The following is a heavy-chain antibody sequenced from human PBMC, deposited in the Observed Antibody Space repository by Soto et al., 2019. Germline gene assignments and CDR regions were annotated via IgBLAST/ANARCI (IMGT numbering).Heavy chain of an antibody. D-gene: IGHD6-19*01. CDR1: GFTFSTSW. Sequence: EVQLVESGGGLVQPGGSLRLSCAASGFTFSTSWMHWVRQAAGKGLVWVSRINSDASTTNYADSVKGRFTISRDNAKNTLYLPMDSLTAEDTAVYYCARGPSGWFGYDYWGQATLVTVSS. J-gene: IGHJ4*02. CDR2: INSDASTT. CDR3: ARGPSGWFGYDY. V-gene: IGHV3-74*01.